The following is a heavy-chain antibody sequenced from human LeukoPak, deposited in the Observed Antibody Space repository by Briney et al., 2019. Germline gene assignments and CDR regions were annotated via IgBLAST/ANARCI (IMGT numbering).Heavy chain of an antibody. Sequence: VSVKVSCKAFGYGFTSYYIHWVRQAPGQGLEWMGIINPSVGGTTYARKFQGRVTMTRDTSTSTVYMELSSLRSEDTAVYYCARHGSGRYYPAEGRVDYWGQGTLVTVSS. D-gene: IGHD3-10*01. CDR2: INPSVGGT. CDR1: GYGFTSYY. J-gene: IGHJ4*02. CDR3: ARHGSGRYYPAEGRVDY. V-gene: IGHV1-46*03.